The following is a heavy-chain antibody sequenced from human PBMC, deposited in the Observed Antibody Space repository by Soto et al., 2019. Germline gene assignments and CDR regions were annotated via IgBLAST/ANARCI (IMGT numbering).Heavy chain of an antibody. CDR2: IYPGDSDT. D-gene: IGHD3-22*01. J-gene: IGHJ3*02. CDR3: ARQGEITMTAGACDI. CDR1: GYICTSYW. Sequence: GESLKISCKGSGYICTSYWVGWVRQRPGKGLEWMGIIYPGDSDTRYRPSFQRQVTISADKSISTASLQWSSMKASDTAMYYCARQGEITMTAGACDIWGQWXMVTVSS. V-gene: IGHV5-51*01.